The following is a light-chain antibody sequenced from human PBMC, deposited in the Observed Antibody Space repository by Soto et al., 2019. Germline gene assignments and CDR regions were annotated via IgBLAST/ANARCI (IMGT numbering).Light chain of an antibody. CDR3: QQADTFPLT. CDR2: AAS. V-gene: IGKV1-12*01. Sequence: DIQMTQSPSSVSASVGDRVTITCRASQGISSWVAWYQQRPGKAPNLLIYAASSLQSGVPSRFSGSGSGTEFTLTFSSLQPEDFATFYCQQADTFPLTFGGGTKVEIK. CDR1: QGISSW. J-gene: IGKJ4*01.